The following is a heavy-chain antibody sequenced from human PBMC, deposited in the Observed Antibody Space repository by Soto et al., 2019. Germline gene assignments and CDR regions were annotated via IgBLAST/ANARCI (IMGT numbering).Heavy chain of an antibody. V-gene: IGHV4-30-2*01. CDR3: ARVGGNTAMAN. Sequence: SETLSLTCAVSGGSLNNGGYSWGWVRRPPVKGLEYIASIYYSGSTYYNPSLKSRVTISLDRSKNQFSLNLNSVTAADTAVYYCARVGGNTAMANWGQGTLVTVSS. CDR1: GGSLNNGGYS. CDR2: IYYSGST. D-gene: IGHD5-18*01. J-gene: IGHJ4*02.